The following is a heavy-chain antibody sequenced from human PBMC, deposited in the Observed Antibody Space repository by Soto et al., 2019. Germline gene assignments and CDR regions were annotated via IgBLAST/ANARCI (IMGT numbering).Heavy chain of an antibody. Sequence: GGSLRLSCAASGFTFSSYVMHWVRQAPGKGLEWVAVIWYDGSNKYYADSVKGRFTISRDNSKNTMYLQMNSLRAEDTAVYYCARAGGGSSFDYWGQGTLVTVSS. CDR3: ARAGGGSSFDY. D-gene: IGHD3-16*01. CDR2: IWYDGSNK. CDR1: GFTFSSYV. V-gene: IGHV3-33*01. J-gene: IGHJ4*02.